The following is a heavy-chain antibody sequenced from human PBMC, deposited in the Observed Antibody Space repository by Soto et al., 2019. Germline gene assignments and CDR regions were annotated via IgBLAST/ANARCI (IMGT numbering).Heavy chain of an antibody. CDR1: GGSFSGYY. CDR2: INRDGVT. D-gene: IGHD2-2*02. CDR3: ARPATQCSSTSCYTVSFDL. Sequence: SETLSLTCAAFGGSFSGYYWGWIRQPPGKGLEWIGEINRDGVTNYNPSLKSRLTMSVDTSKKQFSLKLNSVTAADTAVYYCARPATQCSSTSCYTVSFDLWGQGTLVTVSS. J-gene: IGHJ4*02. V-gene: IGHV4-34*01.